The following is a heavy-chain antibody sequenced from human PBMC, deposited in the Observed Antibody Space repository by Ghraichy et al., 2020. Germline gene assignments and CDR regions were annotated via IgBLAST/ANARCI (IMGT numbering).Heavy chain of an antibody. CDR3: TTGGYGDYVSSGDDAFDI. J-gene: IGHJ3*02. CDR1: GFTFSNAW. V-gene: IGHV3-15*01. CDR2: IKSKTDGGTT. D-gene: IGHD4-17*01. Sequence: GGSLRLSCAASGFTFSNAWMSWVRQAPGKGLEWVGRIKSKTDGGTTDYAAPVKGRFTISRDDSKNTLYLQMNSLKTEDTAVYYCTTGGYGDYVSSGDDAFDIWGQGTMVTVSS.